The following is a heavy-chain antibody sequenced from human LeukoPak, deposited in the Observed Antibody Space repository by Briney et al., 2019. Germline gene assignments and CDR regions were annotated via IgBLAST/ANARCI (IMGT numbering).Heavy chain of an antibody. J-gene: IGHJ6*02. Sequence: SETLSLTCAVYGGSFSGYYWSWIRQPPGKGLEWIGEINHRGSTNYNPALKSRVTISVETSKNQFTLKLSSVTAADTAVYYCAREFYYYYGMDVWGQGTTVTVPS. V-gene: IGHV4-34*01. CDR3: AREFYYYYGMDV. CDR1: GGSFSGYY. CDR2: INHRGST.